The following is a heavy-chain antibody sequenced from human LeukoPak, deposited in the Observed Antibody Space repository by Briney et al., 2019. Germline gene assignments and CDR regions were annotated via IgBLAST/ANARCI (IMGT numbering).Heavy chain of an antibody. CDR3: ARSIVVVPAALPDYYYYMDV. D-gene: IGHD2-2*01. CDR1: GGTFSSYA. V-gene: IGHV1-69*13. J-gene: IGHJ6*03. Sequence: SVKFSCKASGGTFSSYAISWVRQAPGQGLEWMGGIIPIFGTANYAQKFQGRVTITADESTSTAYMELSSLRSEDTAVYYCARSIVVVPAALPDYYYYMDVWGKGTTVTVSS. CDR2: IIPIFGTA.